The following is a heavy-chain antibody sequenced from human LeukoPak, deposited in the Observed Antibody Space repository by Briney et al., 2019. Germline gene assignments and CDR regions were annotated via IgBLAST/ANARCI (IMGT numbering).Heavy chain of an antibody. CDR2: IDPSDSYT. CDR1: GYSFTSYW. J-gene: IGHJ4*02. CDR3: ARLNYYDSSGYPPSFDY. D-gene: IGHD3-22*01. Sequence: GESLKISCKGSGYSFTSYWISWVRQMPGKGLEWMGRIDPSDSYTYYSPSFQGHVTISADKSISTAYLQWSSLKASDTAMYYCARLNYYDSSGYPPSFDYWGQGTLVTVSS. V-gene: IGHV5-10-1*01.